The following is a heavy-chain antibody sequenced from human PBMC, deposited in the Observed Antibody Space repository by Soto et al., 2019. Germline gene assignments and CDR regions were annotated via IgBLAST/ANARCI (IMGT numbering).Heavy chain of an antibody. V-gene: IGHV3-74*01. CDR1: GFTFSMYW. Sequence: GGSLRLSCAASGFTFSMYWMHWVRQVPGRGPEWVSRINDDGISTNYADSVKGRFTISRDNAKNTLYLQMNALRVEDTAVYYCTRGPRSTSTGTGAFWGQGTLVTVSS. D-gene: IGHD1-1*01. J-gene: IGHJ4*02. CDR2: INDDGIST. CDR3: TRGPRSTSTGTGAF.